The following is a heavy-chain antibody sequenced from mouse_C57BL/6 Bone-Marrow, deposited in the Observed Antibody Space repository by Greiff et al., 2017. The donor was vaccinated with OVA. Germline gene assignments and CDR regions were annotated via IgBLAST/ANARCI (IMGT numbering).Heavy chain of an antibody. CDR1: GYTFTSYW. J-gene: IGHJ2*01. CDR3: ARRRYYGSSYPLDYFDY. CDR2: IYPSDSET. V-gene: IGHV1-61*01. Sequence: QVQLKQPGAELVRPGSSVKLSCKASGYTFTSYWMDWVKQRPGQGLEWIGNIYPSDSETHYNQKFKDKAILTVDKSSSTAYMQLSSLTSEDSAVYYCARRRYYGSSYPLDYFDYWGQGTTLTVSS. D-gene: IGHD1-1*01.